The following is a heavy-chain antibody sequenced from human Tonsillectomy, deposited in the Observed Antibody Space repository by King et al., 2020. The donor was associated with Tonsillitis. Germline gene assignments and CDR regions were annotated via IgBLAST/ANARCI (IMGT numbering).Heavy chain of an antibody. J-gene: IGHJ4*02. CDR1: GGSISGSTYY. D-gene: IGHD2-15*01. CDR2: IYYSGST. CDR3: ARIVYCSGGTCSHEFDY. Sequence: QLQESGPGLVKPSETLSLTCTVSGGSISGSTYYWGWIRQPPGKGLEWIGSIYYSGSTYHNPSLKSRVTISVDTSKNQVSLKLSPVTAADTAVYYCARIVYCSGGTCSHEFDYWGQGTLVTVSS. V-gene: IGHV4-39*01.